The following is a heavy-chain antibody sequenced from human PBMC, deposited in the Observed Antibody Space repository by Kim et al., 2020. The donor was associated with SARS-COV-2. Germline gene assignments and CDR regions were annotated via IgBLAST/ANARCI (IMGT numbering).Heavy chain of an antibody. D-gene: IGHD6-19*01. CDR3: SSWRYTSAWFPMDMD. CDR2: IRRTADGGTT. J-gene: IGHJ4*02. V-gene: IGHV3-49*04. Sequence: GGSLRLSCTSSGITFGDYGMSWVRQAPGKGLEWVGFIRRTADGGTTEYAASVKGRFTISRDDSKSIALPQMNSLKTEDTAMYYCSSWRYTSAWFPMDMDWGQGALVTVSS. CDR1: GITFGDYG.